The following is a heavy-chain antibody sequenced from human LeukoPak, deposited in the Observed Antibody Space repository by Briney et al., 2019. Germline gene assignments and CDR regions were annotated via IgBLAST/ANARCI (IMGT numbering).Heavy chain of an antibody. CDR1: GGSISSYY. CDR3: ARVRGANYPFDY. D-gene: IGHD4/OR15-4a*01. V-gene: IGHV4-59*12. Sequence: SETLSLTCTVSGGSISSYYWSWIRQPPGKGLEWIGYIYYSGSTNYNPSLKSRVTISVDASKNQFSLKLSSVTAADTAVYYCARVRGANYPFDYWGQGTLVTVSS. CDR2: IYYSGST. J-gene: IGHJ4*02.